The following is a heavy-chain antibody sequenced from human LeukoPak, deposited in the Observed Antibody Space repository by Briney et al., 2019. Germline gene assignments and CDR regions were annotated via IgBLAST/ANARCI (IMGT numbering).Heavy chain of an antibody. CDR3: ARGRQDVTMIVVVMTAVSYYLDV. CDR2: RNPSGST. J-gene: IGHJ6*03. D-gene: IGHD3-22*01. V-gene: IGHV4-34*01. CDR1: GGSFSGYY. Sequence: TSETLSLTCAVYGGSFSGYYWTWIRQTPEKGLEWIGERNPSGSTSYNPSLKSRVTISVDTPKNQFSLKLSSVTAAHTAVYYCARGRQDVTMIVVVMTAVSYYLDVWAKGTTVTVS.